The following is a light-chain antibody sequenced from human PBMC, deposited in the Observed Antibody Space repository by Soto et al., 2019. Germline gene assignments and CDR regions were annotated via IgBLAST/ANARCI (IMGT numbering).Light chain of an antibody. CDR1: QSISSY. CDR3: QQSYSTPRT. J-gene: IGKJ1*01. Sequence: DIQMTQSPSSLSAYVGDRVTITCRASQSISSYLNWYQQKPGKAPKLLIYAASSLQSGVPSRFSGSGSGTDFTLTISSLQPEDFATYSCQQSYSTPRTFGQGTKVDIK. CDR2: AAS. V-gene: IGKV1-39*01.